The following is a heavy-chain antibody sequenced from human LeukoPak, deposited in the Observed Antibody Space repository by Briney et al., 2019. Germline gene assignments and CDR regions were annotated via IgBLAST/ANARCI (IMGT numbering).Heavy chain of an antibody. CDR1: GGSISSYY. D-gene: IGHD1-14*01. Sequence: SETLSLTCTVSGGSISSYYWSWIRQPAGEGLEWIGHIYTSGSTNYNPSLKSRVTMSVDTSKNQFSLKLSSVTAADTAVYYCARETGKNWFDPWGQGTLVTVSS. V-gene: IGHV4-4*07. CDR3: ARETGKNWFDP. J-gene: IGHJ5*02. CDR2: IYTSGST.